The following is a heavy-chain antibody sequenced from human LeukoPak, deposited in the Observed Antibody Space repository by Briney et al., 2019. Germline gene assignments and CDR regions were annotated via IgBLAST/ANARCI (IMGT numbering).Heavy chain of an antibody. Sequence: GGSLRLSCAASGFTFDDYAMHWVRQAPGKGLEWVSGISWNSGSIGYADSVKGRFTISRDNAKNSLYLQMNSLRAEDTALYYCAKDSSGWREDDAFDIWGQGTMVTVSS. V-gene: IGHV3-9*01. CDR2: ISWNSGSI. CDR3: AKDSSGWREDDAFDI. CDR1: GFTFDDYA. D-gene: IGHD6-19*01. J-gene: IGHJ3*02.